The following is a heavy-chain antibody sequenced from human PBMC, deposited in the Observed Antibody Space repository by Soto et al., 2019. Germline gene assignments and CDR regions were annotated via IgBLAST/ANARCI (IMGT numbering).Heavy chain of an antibody. V-gene: IGHV4-34*01. CDR2: INHSGST. D-gene: IGHD5-12*01. J-gene: IGHJ4*02. CDR3: ARVGYDYVYYFDY. Sequence: SETLSLTCAVYGGSFSGYYWSWIRQPPGKGLEWIGEINHSGSTNYNPSLKSRVTILVDTSKNQFSLKLSSVTAADTAVYYCARVGYDYVYYFDYWGQGTLVTVSS. CDR1: GGSFSGYY.